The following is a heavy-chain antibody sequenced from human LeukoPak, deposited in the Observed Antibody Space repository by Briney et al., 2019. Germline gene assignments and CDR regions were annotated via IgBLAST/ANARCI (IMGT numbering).Heavy chain of an antibody. Sequence: GGSLRLSCAASGFTFPTYVIHWVRQAPGKGLEWVAVISRTGSIETYAGSVRGRFSISRDNSDSTVYLQMNSLKTEDTAVYYCARDRAVALPTYFYYMDVWGKGTTVIVSS. D-gene: IGHD2-15*01. V-gene: IGHV3-30*03. CDR3: ARDRAVALPTYFYYMDV. J-gene: IGHJ6*03. CDR1: GFTFPTYV. CDR2: ISRTGSIE.